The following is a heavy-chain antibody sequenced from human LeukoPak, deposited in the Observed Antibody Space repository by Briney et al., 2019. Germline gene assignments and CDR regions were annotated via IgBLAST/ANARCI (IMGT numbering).Heavy chain of an antibody. CDR3: ARGGSSSWYVY. CDR1: GFAVTSNY. V-gene: IGHV3-7*01. CDR2: IKQDGSEK. J-gene: IGHJ4*02. Sequence: GGSLRLSCAASGFAVTSNYMSWVRQAPGKGLEWVANIKQDGSEKYYVDSVKGRFTISRDNAKNSLYLQMNSLRAEDTAVYYCARGGSSSWYVYWGQGTLVTVSS. D-gene: IGHD6-13*01.